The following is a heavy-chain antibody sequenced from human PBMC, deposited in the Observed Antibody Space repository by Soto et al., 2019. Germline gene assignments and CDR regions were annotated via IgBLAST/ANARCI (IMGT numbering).Heavy chain of an antibody. Sequence: QVQLQQSGPGLVKPSQTLSLTCAISGESVSTNSATWDWIRQSPSRGLEWLGRTYYRSKWYHDYPPSIKGRITINAAPPLKPLSLQLNAVTPDVTAMYHCDRLSADSWLDSWGQRTLVTVSS. D-gene: IGHD6-25*01. J-gene: IGHJ5*01. CDR2: TYYRSKWYH. V-gene: IGHV6-1*01. CDR1: GESVSTNSAT. CDR3: DRLSADSWLDS.